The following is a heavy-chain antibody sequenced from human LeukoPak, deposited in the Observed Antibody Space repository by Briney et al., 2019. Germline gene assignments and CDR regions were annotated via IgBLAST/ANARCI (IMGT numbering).Heavy chain of an antibody. D-gene: IGHD2-21*02. Sequence: GGSLRLSCAASGFTFSSYWMSWVRQAPGKGLEWVANIKQDGSEKYYVDSVKGRFTVSRDNAKNSLYLQMNSLRAEDTAVHYCARDVVTAIRGYYYGMDVWGQGTTVTVSS. CDR2: IKQDGSEK. J-gene: IGHJ6*02. CDR1: GFTFSSYW. CDR3: ARDVVTAIRGYYYGMDV. V-gene: IGHV3-7*03.